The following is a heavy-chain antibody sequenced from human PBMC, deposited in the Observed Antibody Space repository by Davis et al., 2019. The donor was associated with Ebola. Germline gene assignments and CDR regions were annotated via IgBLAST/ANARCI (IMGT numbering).Heavy chain of an antibody. J-gene: IGHJ6*02. V-gene: IGHV1-8*01. CDR3: AREGCSSTSCIYYYGMDV. Sequence: ASVKVSCKASGYTFTSYDINWVRQATGQGLEWMGWMNPNSGNTGYAQKFQGWVTMTRDTSISTAYMELSRLRSDDTAVYYCAREGCSSTSCIYYYGMDVWGQGTTVTVSS. CDR2: MNPNSGNT. CDR1: GYTFTSYD. D-gene: IGHD2-2*01.